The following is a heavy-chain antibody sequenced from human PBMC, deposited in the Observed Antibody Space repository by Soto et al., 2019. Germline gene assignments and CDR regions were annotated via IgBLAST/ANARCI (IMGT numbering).Heavy chain of an antibody. J-gene: IGHJ4*02. V-gene: IGHV3-33*01. CDR1: GFTFSSYV. CDR2: IWPDGSNK. Sequence: QVQLVESGGGEVQPGTSVRLSCAASGFTFSSYVMHWVRQAPGKGLEWVAAIWPDGSNKYYADSVKGRFTISRDNPKNTLFLQMNSLRAEDTAVYYCVIEKVAYNDYWGQGTLVTVSS. D-gene: IGHD1-1*01. CDR3: VIEKVAYNDY.